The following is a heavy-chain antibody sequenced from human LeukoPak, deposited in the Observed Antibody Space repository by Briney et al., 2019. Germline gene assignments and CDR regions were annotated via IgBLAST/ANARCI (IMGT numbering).Heavy chain of an antibody. D-gene: IGHD4/OR15-4a*01. Sequence: SETLSLTCTVSGGSISSRSDYWGWIRQPLGKGLEWIGSIYYTGSTHYNPSLKSRVTISVDTSKNQFSLKLSSVTAADTAVYYCARRPGEYGGNDFDYWGQGTLVTVSS. J-gene: IGHJ4*02. CDR1: GGSISSRSDY. V-gene: IGHV4-39*01. CDR3: ARRPGEYGGNDFDY. CDR2: IYYTGST.